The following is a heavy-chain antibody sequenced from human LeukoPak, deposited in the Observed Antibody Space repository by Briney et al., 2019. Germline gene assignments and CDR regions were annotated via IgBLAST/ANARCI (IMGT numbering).Heavy chain of an antibody. CDR2: INHSGST. V-gene: IGHV4-34*01. D-gene: IGHD3-10*01. CDR1: GGSFSGYY. Sequence: KPSETLSLTCAVYGGSFSGYYWSWIRQPPGKGLEWIGEINHSGSTNYNPSLKSRVTISVDKSKNQFSLKLSSVTAADTAVYYCARGLGYGSGSFGYYMDVWGKGTTVTVSS. J-gene: IGHJ6*03. CDR3: ARGLGYGSGSFGYYMDV.